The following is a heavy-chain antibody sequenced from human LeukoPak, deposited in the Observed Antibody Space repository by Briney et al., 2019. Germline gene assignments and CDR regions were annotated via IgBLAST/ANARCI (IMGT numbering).Heavy chain of an antibody. J-gene: IGHJ2*01. V-gene: IGHV4-34*01. CDR1: GGSFSGYF. CDR3: ASSTWFHPYWYFDL. CDR2: INHSGST. Sequence: PSETLSLTCAVYGGSFSGYFWNWIRQPPGKGLEWIGEINHSGSTNYNPSLKSRVTISVDTSKNQFSLKLSSVTAADTAVYYCASSTWFHPYWYFDLWGRGTLVTVSS. D-gene: IGHD2-2*01.